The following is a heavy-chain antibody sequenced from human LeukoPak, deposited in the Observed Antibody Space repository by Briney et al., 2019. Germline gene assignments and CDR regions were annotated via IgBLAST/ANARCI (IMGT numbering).Heavy chain of an antibody. V-gene: IGHV1-2*02. J-gene: IGHJ4*02. Sequence: ASVNVSCKASGYTFTDYYMHWVRQAPGQGLEWMGWINPHSGGTEHAQKLQGRVPMTRDTSISTAYMELSRLRSDATAVYYCARDMDSGPDFFDYWGLGTLVTVSS. CDR3: ARDMDSGPDFFDY. CDR1: GYTFTDYY. CDR2: INPHSGGT. D-gene: IGHD1-26*01.